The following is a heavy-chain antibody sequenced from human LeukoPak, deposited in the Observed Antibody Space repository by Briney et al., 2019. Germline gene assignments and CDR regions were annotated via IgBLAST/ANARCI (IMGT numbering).Heavy chain of an antibody. CDR1: GGSISSYY. Sequence: PSETLSLTCTVSGGSISSYYWSWIRQPPGKGLEWIGYIYYSGGTNYNPSLKSRVTISVDTSKNQFSLKLSSVTAADTAVYYCARERGRYYDSSGYYYSENWFDPWGQGTLVTVSP. D-gene: IGHD3-22*01. J-gene: IGHJ5*02. V-gene: IGHV4-59*01. CDR3: ARERGRYYDSSGYYYSENWFDP. CDR2: IYYSGGT.